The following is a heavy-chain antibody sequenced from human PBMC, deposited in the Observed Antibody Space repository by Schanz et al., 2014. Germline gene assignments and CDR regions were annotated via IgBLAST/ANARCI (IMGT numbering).Heavy chain of an antibody. D-gene: IGHD3-16*01. CDR2: ISTDGTKT. V-gene: IGHV3-30*03. CDR1: GFTFSSYG. CDR3: TRDRGALINHNDALDL. Sequence: QVQLVESGGGVVQPGRSRRLSCEASGFTFSSYGMHWVRQAPGKGLEWVAVISTDGTKTYYAASVRGRFTISRDNSKNTVYLQMNSLRSEDTAVYYCTRDRGALINHNDALDLWGQGTMVSVSS. J-gene: IGHJ3*01.